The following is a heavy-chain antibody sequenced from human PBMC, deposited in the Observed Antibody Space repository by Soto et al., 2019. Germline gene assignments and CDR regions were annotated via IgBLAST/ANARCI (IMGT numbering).Heavy chain of an antibody. V-gene: IGHV1-69*13. J-gene: IGHJ6*02. D-gene: IGHD3-10*01. CDR2: IIPIFGTA. Sequence: EASVKVSCKASGGTFSSYAISWVRQAPGQGLEWMGGIIPIFGTANYAQKFQGRVTITADESTSTAYMELSSLRSEDTAVYYCARNVVRGGDYYYGMDVWGQGTTVTVSS. CDR1: GGTFSSYA. CDR3: ARNVVRGGDYYYGMDV.